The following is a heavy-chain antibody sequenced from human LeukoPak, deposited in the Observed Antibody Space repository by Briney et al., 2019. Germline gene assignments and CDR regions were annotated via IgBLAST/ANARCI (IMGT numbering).Heavy chain of an antibody. Sequence: PGESLRLSCAASGFTFCSYWMHWVRQAPGMGLVWVSRISGDGNSARYADSVKGRFTISRDNAKNTLYLQVNSLRAEDTAVYYCARVDGYYFDYWGQGTLVAVSS. V-gene: IGHV3-74*01. CDR3: ARVDGYYFDY. J-gene: IGHJ4*02. D-gene: IGHD5-24*01. CDR2: ISGDGNSA. CDR1: GFTFCSYW.